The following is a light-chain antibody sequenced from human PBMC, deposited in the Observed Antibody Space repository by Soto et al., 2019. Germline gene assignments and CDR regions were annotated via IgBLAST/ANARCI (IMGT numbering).Light chain of an antibody. CDR1: QSVSNN. Sequence: EIVLTQSPGTLSLSPGERATLSSRPSQSVSNNYLAWYQQKPGQALRLLIYGASSRATGIPDRFSGSGSGTEFTLTISSLQSEDFAVYYCQQYKNWPRTFGQGTKVDNK. CDR3: QQYKNWPRT. CDR2: GAS. V-gene: IGKV3D-15*01. J-gene: IGKJ1*01.